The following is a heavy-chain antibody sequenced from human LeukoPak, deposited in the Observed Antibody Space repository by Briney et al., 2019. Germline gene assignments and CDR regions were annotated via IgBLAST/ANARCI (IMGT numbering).Heavy chain of an antibody. V-gene: IGHV1-2*02. J-gene: IGHJ5*02. CDR1: GYTFTGYY. D-gene: IGHD2-15*01. Sequence: ASVKVSCKTSGYTFTGYYMHWVRQAPGQGLEWMGWINPNSGGTNYAQKFQGRVTMTRDTSISTAYMELSRLRSDDTAVYYCARASVVVVAATNTWGQRTLVTVSS. CDR3: ARASVVVVAATNT. CDR2: INPNSGGT.